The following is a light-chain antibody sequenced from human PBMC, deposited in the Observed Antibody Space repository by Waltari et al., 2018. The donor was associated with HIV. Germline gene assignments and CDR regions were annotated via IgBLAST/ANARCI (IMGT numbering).Light chain of an antibody. CDR1: ALPDQS. V-gene: IGLV3-25*03. Sequence: SYDLRQPPSVSVSPGQTARVTCSGDALPDQSVSWYPQKPGQAPLLVIFKDSERPSGIPERFSGSSSGTTVTLTVTGVQAEDEADYYCQSVDSSATYWVFGGGTKLTVL. CDR3: QSVDSSATYWV. CDR2: KDS. J-gene: IGLJ3*02.